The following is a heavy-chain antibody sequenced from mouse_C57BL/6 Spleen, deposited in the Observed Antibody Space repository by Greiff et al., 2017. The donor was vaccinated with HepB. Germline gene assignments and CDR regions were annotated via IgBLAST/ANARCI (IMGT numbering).Heavy chain of an antibody. Sequence: VQLQQSGAELMKPGASVKLSCKATGYTFTGYWIEWVKQRPGHGLEWIGEILPGSSSTNYNEKFKGKATFTADTSSNTAYMQLRSRTTEDSAIYYCAIYDEAVDYWGQGTSVTVSP. CDR1: GYTFTGYW. D-gene: IGHD2-12*01. CDR3: AIYDEAVDY. CDR2: ILPGSSST. J-gene: IGHJ4*01. V-gene: IGHV1-9*01.